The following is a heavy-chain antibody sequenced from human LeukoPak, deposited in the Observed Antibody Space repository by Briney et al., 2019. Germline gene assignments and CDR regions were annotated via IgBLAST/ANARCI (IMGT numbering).Heavy chain of an antibody. J-gene: IGHJ3*02. CDR3: AREVYGGNRDAFDI. V-gene: IGHV3-13*01. D-gene: IGHD4-23*01. CDR1: GFTFSNYG. Sequence: GGSLRLSCAASGFTFSNYGMHWVRQATGKGLEWVSSVGTAGDTDYPGSVKGRFTISRENAKNSLYLQMDSLRPEDTAVYYCAREVYGGNRDAFDIWGQGTMVSVSS. CDR2: VGTAGDT.